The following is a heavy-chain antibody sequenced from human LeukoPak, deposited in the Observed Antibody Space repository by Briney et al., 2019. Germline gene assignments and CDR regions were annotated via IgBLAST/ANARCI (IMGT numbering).Heavy chain of an antibody. D-gene: IGHD4-11*01. CDR1: GGTFSSYA. V-gene: IGHV1-69*13. CDR2: IIPIFGTA. J-gene: IGHJ6*02. Sequence: GASVKVSCKASGGTFSSYAISWVRQAPGQGLEWMGGIIPIFGTANYAQKFQGRVTITADESTSTAYMELSSLRSEDTAVYYCARDDYSRMDVWGQGTTVTVSS. CDR3: ARDDYSRMDV.